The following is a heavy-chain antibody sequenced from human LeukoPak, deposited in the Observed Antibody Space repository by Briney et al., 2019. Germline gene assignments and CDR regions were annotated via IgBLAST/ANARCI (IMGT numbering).Heavy chain of an antibody. Sequence: PGGSLRLSCAASGFTFSSYAMHWVRQAPGKGLEWVAVISYDGSNKYYADSVKGRFTISRDNSKNTLYLQMNSLRAEDTAVYYCADGGNSVGYYYGMDVWGQGTTVTVSS. CDR2: ISYDGSNK. D-gene: IGHD4-23*01. CDR1: GFTFSSYA. CDR3: ADGGNSVGYYYGMDV. V-gene: IGHV3-30-3*01. J-gene: IGHJ6*02.